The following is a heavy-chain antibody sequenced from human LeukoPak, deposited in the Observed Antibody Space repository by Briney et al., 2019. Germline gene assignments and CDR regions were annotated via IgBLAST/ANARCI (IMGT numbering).Heavy chain of an antibody. Sequence: PGGSLRLSCAASGFMFTTYAMSWVRQAPGKGLEWVSAIGGDGGRTYYADSVKGRFTISRDNSKDTVFLQMNSLRAEDTAVYYCAKNSGEGWGQGTLVTVSS. V-gene: IGHV3-23*01. CDR1: GFMFTTYA. CDR2: IGGDGGRT. J-gene: IGHJ4*02. CDR3: AKNSGEG. D-gene: IGHD6-19*01.